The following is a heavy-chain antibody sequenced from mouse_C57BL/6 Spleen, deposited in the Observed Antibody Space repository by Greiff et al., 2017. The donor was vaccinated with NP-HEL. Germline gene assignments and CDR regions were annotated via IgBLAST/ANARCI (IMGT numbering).Heavy chain of an antibody. CDR2: IDPSDSYT. CDR1: GYTFTSYW. D-gene: IGHD1-1*01. J-gene: IGHJ2*01. V-gene: IGHV1-69*01. CDR3: ARGSSSVYYFDY. Sequence: QVQLQQSGAELVMPGASVKLSCKASGYTFTSYWMHWVKQRPGQGLEWIGEIDPSDSYTNYNQKFKGKSTLTVDKSSSTAYMQLSSLTSEDSAVYYCARGSSSVYYFDYWGQGTTLTVSS.